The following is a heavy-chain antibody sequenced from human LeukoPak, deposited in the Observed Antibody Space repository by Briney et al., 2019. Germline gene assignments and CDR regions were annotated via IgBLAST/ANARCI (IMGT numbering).Heavy chain of an antibody. V-gene: IGHV1-46*01. J-gene: IGHJ6*03. D-gene: IGHD3-3*01. Sequence: ASVKVSCKASGYTFTGYYMHWVRQAPGQGLEWMGIINPSGGSTSYAQKFQGRVTMTRDMSTSTVYMELSSLRSEDTAVYYCARGPYYDFWSGYSPYYYYYYMDVWGKGTTVTVSS. CDR3: ARGPYYDFWSGYSPYYYYYYMDV. CDR1: GYTFTGYY. CDR2: INPSGGST.